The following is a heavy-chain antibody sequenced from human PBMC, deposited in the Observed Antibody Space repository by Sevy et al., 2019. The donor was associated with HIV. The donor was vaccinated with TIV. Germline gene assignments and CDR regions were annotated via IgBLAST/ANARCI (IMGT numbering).Heavy chain of an antibody. Sequence: GGSLRLSCAASGFPFSNFAMSWVRQAPGKGLEWVSTLIGGGSRTYYADSVTGRFIISRDKSRNTLFLQMNSLRAEDTAIYYCAKGRVKSGLSGGGANYGMDVWGRGTTLTVSS. D-gene: IGHD2-8*02. CDR3: AKGRVKSGLSGGGANYGMDV. CDR2: LIGGGSRT. J-gene: IGHJ6*02. V-gene: IGHV3-23*01. CDR1: GFPFSNFA.